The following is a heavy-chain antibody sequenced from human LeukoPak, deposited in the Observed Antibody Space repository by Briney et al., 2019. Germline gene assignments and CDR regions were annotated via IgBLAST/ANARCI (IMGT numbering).Heavy chain of an antibody. CDR2: INPNSGGT. D-gene: IGHD6-19*01. CDR3: ARGLSSGTGIAVAGTYNY. V-gene: IGHV1-2*02. CDR1: GYTFTGYY. J-gene: IGHJ4*02. Sequence: GASVKVSCKASGYTFTGYYMHWVRQAPGQGLEWMGWINPNSGGTNYAQKFQGRVTITRDTSISTAYMELSRLRSDDTAVYYCARGLSSGTGIAVAGTYNYWGQGTLVTVSS.